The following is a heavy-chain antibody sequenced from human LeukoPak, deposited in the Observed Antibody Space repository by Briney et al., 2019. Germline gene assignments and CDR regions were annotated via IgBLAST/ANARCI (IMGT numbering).Heavy chain of an antibody. CDR1: GFTFSNYA. Sequence: GGSLRLSCAAPGFTFSNYAMTWVRQAPGKGLDWVSGFSASGGTTYYADSVKGRFTISRDNSKNTLYLQMNSLRAEDTAVYYCVKRPRDSSGYYLGAFDMWGQGTMVTVSS. D-gene: IGHD3-22*01. J-gene: IGHJ3*02. V-gene: IGHV3-23*01. CDR2: FSASGGTT. CDR3: VKRPRDSSGYYLGAFDM.